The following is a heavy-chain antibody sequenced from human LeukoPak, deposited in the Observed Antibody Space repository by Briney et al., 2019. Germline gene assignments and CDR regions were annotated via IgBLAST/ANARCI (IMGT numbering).Heavy chain of an antibody. CDR1: GFTFSSYG. CDR2: ISYDGSNK. V-gene: IGHV3-30*18. J-gene: IGHJ4*02. D-gene: IGHD6-19*01. CDR3: AKGAVAGTVVDY. Sequence: PGGSLRRSCAASGFTFSSYGMHWVRQAPGKGLEWVAVISYDGSNKYYADSVKGRFTISRDNSKNTLYLQMNSLRAEDTAVYYCAKGAVAGTVVDYWGQGTLVTVSS.